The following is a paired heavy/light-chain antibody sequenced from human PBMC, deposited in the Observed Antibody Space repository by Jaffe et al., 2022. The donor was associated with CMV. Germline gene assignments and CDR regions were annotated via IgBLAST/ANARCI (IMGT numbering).Light chain of an antibody. V-gene: IGKV2-30*01. Sequence: DVVMTQSPLSLPVTLGQPASISCRSSQSLVYSDGITYLNWFRQRPGQSPRRLIYKASNRDSGVPDRFSGSGSGNDFTLNISRVEAEDVGVYYCMQATRWPRTFGQGTKVEIK. CDR3: MQATRWPRT. J-gene: IGKJ1*01. CDR1: QSLVYSDGITY. CDR2: KAS.
Heavy chain of an antibody. CDR1: GFIFSIYA. CDR3: TRGTSGMDV. Sequence: EVQLVESGGGLVQPGGSLRLSCAASGFIFSIYAMTWVRQAPGRGLEWVSTISDSGSNTNYADSVKGRFTISRDNSKDTLYLQMNSLRAEDMAVYYCTRGTSGMDVWGKGATVTVSS. CDR2: ISDSGSNT. J-gene: IGHJ6*03. D-gene: IGHD1-26*01. V-gene: IGHV3-23*04.